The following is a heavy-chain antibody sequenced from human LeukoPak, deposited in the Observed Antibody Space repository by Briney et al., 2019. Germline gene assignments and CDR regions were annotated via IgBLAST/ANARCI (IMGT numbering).Heavy chain of an antibody. CDR1: GFTFSSYA. V-gene: IGHV3-23*01. CDR3: ARGAAAGTIVNWFDP. Sequence: PGGSLRLSCAASGFTFSSYAMSWVRQAPGKGLEWVSAISGSGGSTYYADSVKGRFTISRDNSKNTLYLQMNSLRAEDTAVYYCARGAAAGTIVNWFDPWGQGTLVTVSS. CDR2: ISGSGGST. D-gene: IGHD6-13*01. J-gene: IGHJ5*02.